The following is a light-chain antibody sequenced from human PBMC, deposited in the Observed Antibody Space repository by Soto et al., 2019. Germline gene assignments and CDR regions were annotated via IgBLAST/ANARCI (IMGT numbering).Light chain of an antibody. CDR2: DVS. V-gene: IGLV2-14*03. J-gene: IGLJ1*01. CDR3: SSYTSSNTYV. CDR1: ISDVSGYNF. Sequence: QAVVTQPASVSGSPGQSITISCTGTISDVSGYNFVSWYQQYPGKAPKLMIYDVSNRPSGVSNRFSGSKSGNTASLTISGLQAEDEADYYCSSYTSSNTYVFGAGTKLTVL.